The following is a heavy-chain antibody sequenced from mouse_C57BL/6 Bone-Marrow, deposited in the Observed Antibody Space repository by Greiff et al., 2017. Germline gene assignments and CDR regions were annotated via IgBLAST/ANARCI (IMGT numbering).Heavy chain of an antibody. Sequence: EVQLQQSGAELVRPGASVKLSCTASGFNIKDDYMHWVKQRPEQGLEWIGWIDPANGDTEYASKFQGKATITADTSSNTAYLQLSSLTSEDTAVYYCTVLLRSYWGQGTLVTVSA. J-gene: IGHJ3*01. CDR1: GFNIKDDY. CDR2: IDPANGDT. CDR3: TVLLRSY. D-gene: IGHD1-1*01. V-gene: IGHV14-4*01.